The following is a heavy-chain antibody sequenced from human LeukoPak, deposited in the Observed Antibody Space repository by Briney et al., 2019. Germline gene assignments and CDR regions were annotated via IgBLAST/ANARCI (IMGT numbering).Heavy chain of an antibody. CDR1: GFTFSSYA. Sequence: PGGSLRLSCAASGFTFSSYAMSWVRQPPGKGLEWIGNIYSSGNTYYNASLKSRVTIYIDTSKNQFSLNLSSVTAADTAVYYCAKSGGSGLIDYWGQGTLVTVSS. CDR2: IYSSGNT. V-gene: IGHV4-59*04. D-gene: IGHD1-26*01. CDR3: AKSGGSGLIDY. J-gene: IGHJ4*02.